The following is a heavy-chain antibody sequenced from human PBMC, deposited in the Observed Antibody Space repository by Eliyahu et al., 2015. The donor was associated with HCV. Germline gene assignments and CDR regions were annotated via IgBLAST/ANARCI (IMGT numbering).Heavy chain of an antibody. V-gene: IGHV4-59*01. CDR2: XHYSGST. Sequence: QVQLQESGPGLVKPSETLSPTCIVXXGSIPTYSWXWIRRPPGKGLEWIGYXHYSGSTNYNPSLKSRVTISLDTSKSQFSLNLTSVTAADTAVYFCASGGGGIAVAGTGGWFDPWGQGTLVTVSS. CDR3: ASGGGGIAVAGTGGWFDP. J-gene: IGHJ5*02. CDR1: XGSIPTYS. D-gene: IGHD6-19*01.